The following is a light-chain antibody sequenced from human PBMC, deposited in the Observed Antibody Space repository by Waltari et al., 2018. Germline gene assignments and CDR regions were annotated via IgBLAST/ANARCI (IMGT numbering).Light chain of an antibody. V-gene: IGLV10-54*04. Sequence: QAGLTQPPSMSQDLGQNATLTCTGDTRHIAYQGASWRPLRPGPPPQLPSYRNASRPPGIPKLLSASRSGSTASLTITGLQPEDEADYYCSAWDGSLNAWVFGGGTKLAVL. J-gene: IGLJ3*02. CDR3: SAWDGSLNAWV. CDR2: RNA. CDR1: TRHIAYQG.